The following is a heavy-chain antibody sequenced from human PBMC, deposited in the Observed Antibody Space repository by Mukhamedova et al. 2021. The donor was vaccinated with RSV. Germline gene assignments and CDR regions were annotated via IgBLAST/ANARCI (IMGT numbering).Heavy chain of an antibody. V-gene: IGHV3-11*01. Sequence: QAPGKGLEWVSYISSSGSSIYYADSVKGRFTLSRDNTKNSLFLQMNSLRAEDTAGYYCARYVSSGWSDWFD. J-gene: IGHJ5*01. CDR3: ARYVSSGWSDWFD. D-gene: IGHD6-13*01. CDR2: ISSSGSSI.